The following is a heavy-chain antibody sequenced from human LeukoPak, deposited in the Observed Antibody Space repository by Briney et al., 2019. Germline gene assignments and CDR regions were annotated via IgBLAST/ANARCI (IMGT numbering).Heavy chain of an antibody. CDR1: GGSISSGHYF. CDR2: IYTSGNT. CDR3: ARDGGGSYAGYFDS. J-gene: IGHJ4*02. V-gene: IGHV4-61*02. Sequence: PSETLSLTCTVSGGSISSGHYFWTWIRQPAGKGLEWIGRIYTSGNTNYNPSLKSRVTISVDTSKNQFSLKLSSVTTADTAVYYCARDGGGSYAGYFDSWGQGTLVTVSS. D-gene: IGHD1-26*01.